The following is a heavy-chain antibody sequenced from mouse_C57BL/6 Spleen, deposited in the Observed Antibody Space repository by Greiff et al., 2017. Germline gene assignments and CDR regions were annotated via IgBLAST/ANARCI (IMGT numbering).Heavy chain of an antibody. V-gene: IGHV1-53*01. CDR1: GYTFTSYW. J-gene: IGHJ1*03. D-gene: IGHD2-4*01. Sequence: QVQLQQPGTELVKPGASVKLSCKASGYTFTSYWMHWVKQRPGQGLEWIGNINPSNGGTNYNEKFKSKATLTVDKTSSTDYMQLSSLTSEDSAVYYGARKRDDYDGYFDVWGTGTTVTVS. CDR2: INPSNGGT. CDR3: ARKRDDYDGYFDV.